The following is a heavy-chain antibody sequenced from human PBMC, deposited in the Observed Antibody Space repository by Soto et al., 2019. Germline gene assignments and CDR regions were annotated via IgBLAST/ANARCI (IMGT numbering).Heavy chain of an antibody. CDR3: ARFRYSAAWEHDY. J-gene: IGHJ4*02. D-gene: IGHD1-26*01. CDR2: IYYSGST. CDR1: GGSVSSGSDY. V-gene: IGHV4-61*01. Sequence: QVQLQESGPGLVKPSETLSLTCTVSGGSVSSGSDYWSWIRQPPGKGLEWIGSIYYSGSTDYNPSLKSRVTISVDTSKNQFSLKLSSVTATADTAVYYCARFRYSAAWEHDYWGQGTLVTVSS.